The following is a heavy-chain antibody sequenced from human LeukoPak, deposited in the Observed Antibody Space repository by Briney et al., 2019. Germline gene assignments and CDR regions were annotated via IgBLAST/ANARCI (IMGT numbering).Heavy chain of an antibody. J-gene: IGHJ3*02. CDR1: GFTLSSYS. CDR3: ARDSGPYYYDSSDI. Sequence: LPGGSLRLSCAASGFTLSSYSMNWVRQAPGKGLEWVSYISSSSSTIYYADSVKGRFTISRDNAKNSLYLQMNSLRAEDTAVYYCARDSGPYYYDSSDIWGQGTMVTVSS. D-gene: IGHD3-22*01. V-gene: IGHV3-48*01. CDR2: ISSSSSTI.